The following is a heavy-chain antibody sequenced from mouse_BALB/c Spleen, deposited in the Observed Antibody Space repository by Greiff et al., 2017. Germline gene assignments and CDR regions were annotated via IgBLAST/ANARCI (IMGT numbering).Heavy chain of an antibody. J-gene: IGHJ2*01. CDR1: GFTFSSYA. D-gene: IGHD1-1*01. CDR3: ARRGGLYYGSRRDYFDY. V-gene: IGHV5-6-5*01. Sequence: EVQLVESGGGLVKPGGSLKLSCAASGFTFSSYAMSWVRQTPEKRLEWVASISSGGSTYYPDSVKGRFTISRDNARNILYLQMSSLRSEDTAMYYCARRGGLYYGSRRDYFDYWGQGTTLTVSS. CDR2: ISSGGST.